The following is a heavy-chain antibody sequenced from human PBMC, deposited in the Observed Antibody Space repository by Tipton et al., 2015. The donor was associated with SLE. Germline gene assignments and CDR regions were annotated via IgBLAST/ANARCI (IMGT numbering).Heavy chain of an antibody. J-gene: IGHJ6*03. Sequence: GLVKPSETLYLTCTVSGGSLSNYYWNWIRQPPGKGLEWIGNIYYTGRTDYNPSLKSRVTISVDTSKNQFSLKLSSVTAADTAVYYCARIVTYYDFWSGPGKVYYYYYMDVWGKGTTVTVSS. V-gene: IGHV4-59*12. CDR2: IYYTGRT. CDR1: GGSLSNYY. CDR3: ARIVTYYDFWSGPGKVYYYYYMDV. D-gene: IGHD3-3*01.